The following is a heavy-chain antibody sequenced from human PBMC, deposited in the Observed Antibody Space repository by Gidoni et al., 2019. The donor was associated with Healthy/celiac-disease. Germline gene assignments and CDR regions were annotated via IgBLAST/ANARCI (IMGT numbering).Heavy chain of an antibody. CDR1: GSAFTSYD. V-gene: IGHV1-8*01. CDR2: MNPNSGNT. CDR3: ARHQILLWPDAFDI. J-gene: IGHJ3*02. D-gene: IGHD2-21*01. Sequence: QVQLVQSGAEVKKPGASVKVSCNASGSAFTSYDFNWVRQATGQGLEWMGWMNPNSGNTGYAQKFQGRVTMTRNTSISTAYMELSSLRSEDTAVYYCARHQILLWPDAFDIWGQGTMVTVSS.